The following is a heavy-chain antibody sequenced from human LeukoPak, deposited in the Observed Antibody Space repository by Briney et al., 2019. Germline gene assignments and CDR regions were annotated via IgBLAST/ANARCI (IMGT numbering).Heavy chain of an antibody. V-gene: IGHV1-69*05. CDR1: GGTFSSYA. Sequence: SVKVSCKASGGTFSSYAISWVRQAPGQGLEWMGGIIPIFGTANYAQKFEGRVTITTDESTSTAYMELSSLRSEDTAVYYCARGKSSGWYEDWFDPWGQGTLVTVSS. J-gene: IGHJ5*02. CDR2: IIPIFGTA. CDR3: ARGKSSGWYEDWFDP. D-gene: IGHD6-19*01.